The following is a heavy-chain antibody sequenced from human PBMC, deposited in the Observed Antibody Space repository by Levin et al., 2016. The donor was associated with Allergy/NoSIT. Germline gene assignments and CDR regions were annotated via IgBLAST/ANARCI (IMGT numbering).Heavy chain of an antibody. CDR2: ISSSGSTI. CDR3: ASHSYYDFWSGYYPDYYGMDV. J-gene: IGHJ6*02. D-gene: IGHD3-3*01. V-gene: IGHV3-48*03. Sequence: QPPGKGLEWVSYISSSGSTIYYADSVKGRFTISRDNAKNSLYLQMNSLRAEDTAVYYCASHSYYDFWSGYYPDYYGMDVWGQGTTVTVSS.